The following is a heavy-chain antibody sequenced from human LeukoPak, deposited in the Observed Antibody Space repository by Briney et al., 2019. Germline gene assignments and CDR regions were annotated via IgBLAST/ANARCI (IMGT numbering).Heavy chain of an antibody. Sequence: ASVMVSCKASGYTFTGYYMHWVRQAPGQGLEWMGWINPNSGGTNYAQKFQGRVTMTRDTSISTAYMELSRLRSDDTAVYYCARDYGIVVAGRPESTIKWGQGTLVTVSS. J-gene: IGHJ4*02. CDR2: INPNSGGT. CDR3: ARDYGIVVAGRPESTIK. D-gene: IGHD6-19*01. CDR1: GYTFTGYY. V-gene: IGHV1-2*02.